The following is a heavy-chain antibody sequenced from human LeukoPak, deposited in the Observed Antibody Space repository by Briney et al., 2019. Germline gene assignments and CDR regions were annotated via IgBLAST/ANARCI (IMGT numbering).Heavy chain of an antibody. CDR3: ARLKYYYDSSGYCDY. D-gene: IGHD3-22*01. V-gene: IGHV1-18*01. J-gene: IGHJ4*02. Sequence: ASVKVSCKASGYTFTSYGISWVRQAPGQGLEWMGWISAYNGNTNYAQKLQGRVTMTTDTSTSTAYMELRSLRSDDTAVYYCARLKYYYDSSGYCDYWGQGTLVTVSS. CDR1: GYTFTSYG. CDR2: ISAYNGNT.